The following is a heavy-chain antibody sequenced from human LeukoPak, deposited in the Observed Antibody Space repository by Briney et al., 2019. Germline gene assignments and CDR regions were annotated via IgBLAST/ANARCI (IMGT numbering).Heavy chain of an antibody. Sequence: PSETLSLTCTVSGVSISSSNSYWGWIRQPPGKGLEWIGSIYYSGNTYYNASLKSQVSISIDTSKNQFSLRLTSVTAADTAVYYCAGGELWANFDYWGQGTLVTVSS. J-gene: IGHJ4*02. CDR3: AGGELWANFDY. CDR1: GVSISSSNSY. CDR2: IYYSGNT. V-gene: IGHV4-39*01. D-gene: IGHD3-16*01.